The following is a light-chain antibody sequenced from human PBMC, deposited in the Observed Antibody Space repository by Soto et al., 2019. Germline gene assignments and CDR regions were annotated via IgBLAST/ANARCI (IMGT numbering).Light chain of an antibody. Sequence: EIVMTQSPATLSVSPGERATLSCRASQSVSNNLAWYQQKPGQAPRLLIYGASTRATGIPARFSGSGSGTEFTLTISSLQSEDFAVYYCRQYNNWPRGTFGGGTKVEIK. CDR1: QSVSNN. CDR3: RQYNNWPRGT. CDR2: GAS. J-gene: IGKJ4*01. V-gene: IGKV3-15*01.